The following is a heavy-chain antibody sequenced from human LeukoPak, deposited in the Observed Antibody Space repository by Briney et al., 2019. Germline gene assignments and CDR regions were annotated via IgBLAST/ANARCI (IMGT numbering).Heavy chain of an antibody. CDR1: GYTFTTYG. J-gene: IGHJ5*02. V-gene: IGHV1-18*01. D-gene: IGHD6-6*01. CDR3: ARDLIAARPGWFDP. CDR2: ISAYNGNT. Sequence: AASVKVSCKASGYTFTTYGINWVRQAPGQGLEWMGWISAYNGNTDYAQNLQGRVTLTTDTSASTAYMELRSLRSDDTAVYYCARDLIAARPGWFDPWGQGTLVTVSS.